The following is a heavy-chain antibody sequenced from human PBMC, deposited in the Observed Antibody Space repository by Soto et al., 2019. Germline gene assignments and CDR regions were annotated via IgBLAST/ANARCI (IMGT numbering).Heavy chain of an antibody. CDR3: ARHILITILGYYYGMDV. CDR2: IIGSGGSA. CDR1: GFTFSSYA. V-gene: IGHV3-23*01. Sequence: EVRLLESGGGLVQPGGPLRLSCAASGFTFSSYAVSWVRQAPGKGLEWVSTIIGSGGSANYADSVKGRFTISRDSSKNTLYLLMNSLRADDTAVYYCARHILITILGYYYGMDVWGQGTTVTVSS. D-gene: IGHD3-9*01. J-gene: IGHJ6*01.